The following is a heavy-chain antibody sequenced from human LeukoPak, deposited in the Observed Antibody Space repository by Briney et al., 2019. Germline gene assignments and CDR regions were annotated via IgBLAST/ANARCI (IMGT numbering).Heavy chain of an antibody. J-gene: IGHJ6*02. CDR2: ISSTSTYI. V-gene: IGHV3-21*01. CDR1: GFSFSNYS. D-gene: IGHD1-20*01. Sequence: GGSLRLSCAAAGFSFSNYSMSWVRQAPGKGLEWVSSISSTSTYIYYADSVKGRFSISRDNTKISLYLQMNSLRAEDTAVYYCARLDITATHYYYTMDVWGQGTTVTVSS. CDR3: ARLDITATHYYYTMDV.